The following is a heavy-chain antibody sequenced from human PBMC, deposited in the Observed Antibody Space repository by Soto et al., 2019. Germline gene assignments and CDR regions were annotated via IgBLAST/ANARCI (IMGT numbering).Heavy chain of an antibody. J-gene: IGHJ6*03. V-gene: IGHV6-1*01. Sequence: SQTLSLTCAISGDSVSSNSAAWNWIRQSPSRGLEWLGRTYYRSKWYNDYAVSVKSRITINPDTSKNQFSLQLNSVTPEDTAVYYCARGSLEYSSSSGKHTRRYYYYYMDVWGKGTTVTVSS. CDR3: ARGSLEYSSSSGKHTRRYYYYYMDV. CDR2: TYYRSKWYN. D-gene: IGHD6-6*01. CDR1: GDSVSSNSAA.